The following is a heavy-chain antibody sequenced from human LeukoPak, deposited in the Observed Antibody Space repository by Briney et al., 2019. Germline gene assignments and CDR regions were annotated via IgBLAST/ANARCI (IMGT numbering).Heavy chain of an antibody. CDR1: GFTFGTYA. CDR2: IRSTSNYI. V-gene: IGHV3-21*01. J-gene: IGHJ3*01. CDR3: TRLGAIAADNAFDL. Sequence: AGSLRLSCGASGFTFGTYAMTWVRQSPGKGLEWVSTIRSTSNYIYYAASVKGRFTISRDDPKNSLYLQMNSLRAEDTAVYYCTRLGAIAADNAFDLWGHGTLVTVSS. D-gene: IGHD6-13*01.